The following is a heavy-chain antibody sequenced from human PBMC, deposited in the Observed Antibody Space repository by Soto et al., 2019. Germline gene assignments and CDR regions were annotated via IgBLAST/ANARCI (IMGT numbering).Heavy chain of an antibody. J-gene: IGHJ4*02. CDR3: ARDLVPGYTGYSDY. CDR1: GYTFSNYG. D-gene: IGHD5-12*01. CDR2: ISAYNGNT. Sequence: SVKVSCKASGYTFSNYGIKWVRQDTGQGLEWMGWISAYNGNTNFAQKLQGRVSLTTDTSSTTAYMELRSLTSDDTAVYYCARDLVPGYTGYSDYWGQGTLVTVSS. V-gene: IGHV1-18*01.